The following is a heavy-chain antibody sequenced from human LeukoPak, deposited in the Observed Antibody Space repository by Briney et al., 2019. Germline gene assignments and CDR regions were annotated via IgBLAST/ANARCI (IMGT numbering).Heavy chain of an antibody. CDR2: IIPIFGTA. CDR3: ARVTTVTTIDAFDI. D-gene: IGHD4-17*01. J-gene: IGHJ3*02. V-gene: IGHV1-69*06. Sequence: SVKVSCKASGGTFSSYAISWVRQAPGQGLEWMGGIIPIFGTANYAQKFQGRVTITADKSTSTAYMELSSLRSEDTAVYYCARVTTVTTIDAFDIWGQGTMVTVSS. CDR1: GGTFSSYA.